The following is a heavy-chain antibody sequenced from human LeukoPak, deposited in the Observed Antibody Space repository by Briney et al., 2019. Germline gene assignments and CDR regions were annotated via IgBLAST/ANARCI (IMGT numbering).Heavy chain of an antibody. CDR1: GFTFSSYG. J-gene: IGHJ3*01. Sequence: PGGSLRLSCAASGFTFSSYGMHWVRQAPGKGLEWVAVIWFDGINKYYADSVKGRFTISRDNAKNSLYLQMNSLRAEDTALYYCAKGGCSSSSCYHNVWGQGTMVTVSS. D-gene: IGHD2-2*01. V-gene: IGHV3-33*03. CDR2: IWFDGINK. CDR3: AKGGCSSSSCYHNV.